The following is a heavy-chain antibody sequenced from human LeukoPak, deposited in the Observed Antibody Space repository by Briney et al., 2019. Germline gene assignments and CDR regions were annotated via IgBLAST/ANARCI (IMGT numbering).Heavy chain of an antibody. Sequence: SETLSLTCTVSGGSISSYYWSWIRQPPGKGLEWIGYIYYSGSTNYNPSLKSRVTISVDTSKNQFSLKLSSVTAGDTAVYYCARVEQLPHYYYGMDVWGQGTTVTVSS. V-gene: IGHV4-59*01. J-gene: IGHJ6*02. CDR2: IYYSGST. CDR1: GGSISSYY. CDR3: ARVEQLPHYYYGMDV. D-gene: IGHD6-6*01.